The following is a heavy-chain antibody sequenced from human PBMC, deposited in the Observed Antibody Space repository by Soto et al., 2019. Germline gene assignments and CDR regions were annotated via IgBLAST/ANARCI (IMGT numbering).Heavy chain of an antibody. J-gene: IGHJ6*02. CDR1: GFTFSSYW. CDR2: INSDGSST. CDR3: ARWREYYYYGMDV. Sequence: GSLRLSGAASGFTFSSYWMHCVRQAPGKGLVWVSRINSDGSSTSYADSVKGRFTISRDNAKNTLYLQMNSLRAEDTAVYYCARWREYYYYGMDVWGQGTTVTVSS. D-gene: IGHD1-26*01. V-gene: IGHV3-74*01.